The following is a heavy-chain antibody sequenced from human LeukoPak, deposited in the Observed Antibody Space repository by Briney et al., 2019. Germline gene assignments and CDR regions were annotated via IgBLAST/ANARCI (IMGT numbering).Heavy chain of an antibody. V-gene: IGHV1-2*02. CDR1: GYTFTGYY. D-gene: IGHD3-16*02. J-gene: IGHJ5*02. CDR2: INPNSGGT. CDR3: AGDREWNVWGSYRPNWFDP. Sequence: ASVKVSCKASGYTFTGYYMHWVRQAPGRGLEWMGWINPNSGGTNYAQKFQGRVTMTRDTSISTAYMELSRLRSDDTAVYYCAGDREWNVWGSYRPNWFDPWGQGTLVTVSS.